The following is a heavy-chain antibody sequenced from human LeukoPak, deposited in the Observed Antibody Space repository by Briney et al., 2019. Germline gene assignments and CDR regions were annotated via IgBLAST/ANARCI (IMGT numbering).Heavy chain of an antibody. Sequence: SETLSLTCTVSGGSISSYYWSWIRQPPGKGLEWIGSIYYSGSTYYNPSLKSRVTVSVDTSKNQFSLKLSSVTAADTAVYYCARLAAAAGTYVWGKGTTVTVSS. V-gene: IGHV4-59*12. D-gene: IGHD6-13*01. CDR3: ARLAAAAGTYV. CDR1: GGSISSYY. J-gene: IGHJ6*04. CDR2: IYYSGST.